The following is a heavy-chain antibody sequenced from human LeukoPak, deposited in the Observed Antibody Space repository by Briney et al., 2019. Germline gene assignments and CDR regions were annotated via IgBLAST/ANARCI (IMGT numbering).Heavy chain of an antibody. CDR2: ISYSGST. Sequence: SETLSLTCTVSGGSISSSSYYWGWIRQPPGKGLEWIGYISYSGSTNYNPSLKSRITISVDTSKNQFSLKLSSVTAADTAVYYCARSGVTALSWVDPWGQGTLVTVSS. CDR1: GGSISSSSYY. J-gene: IGHJ5*02. V-gene: IGHV4-61*05. CDR3: ARSGVTALSWVDP. D-gene: IGHD2-21*02.